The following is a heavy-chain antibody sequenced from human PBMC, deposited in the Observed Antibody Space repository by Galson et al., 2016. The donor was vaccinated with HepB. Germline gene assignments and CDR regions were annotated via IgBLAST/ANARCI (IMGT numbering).Heavy chain of an antibody. J-gene: IGHJ6*02. V-gene: IGHV3-53*01. Sequence: SLRLSCADSGFIASNNHMTWVRQGPGKGLEWVSLISGRDITFYADSVKGRFTISRDNSKNTVFLQMNSLRVEDTAVYYCARDADFGVAYGMDVWGQGTTVTVSS. D-gene: IGHD3-3*01. CDR2: ISGRDIT. CDR1: GFIASNNH. CDR3: ARDADFGVAYGMDV.